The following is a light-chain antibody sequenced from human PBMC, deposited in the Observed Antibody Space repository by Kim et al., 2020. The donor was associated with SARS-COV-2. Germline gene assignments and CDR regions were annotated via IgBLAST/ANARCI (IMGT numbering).Light chain of an antibody. CDR3: QHYNSYPWT. CDR2: KAS. CDR1: QSISNW. J-gene: IGKJ1*01. V-gene: IGKV1-5*03. Sequence: DIQMTQSPSTLSASVGDRVTITCRASQSISNWLAWYQQKPGQAPKILIYKASSLQSGVPSRFSGSGSGTEFTLTISSLQPDDFAAYYCQHYNSYPWTFGQVTKVDIK.